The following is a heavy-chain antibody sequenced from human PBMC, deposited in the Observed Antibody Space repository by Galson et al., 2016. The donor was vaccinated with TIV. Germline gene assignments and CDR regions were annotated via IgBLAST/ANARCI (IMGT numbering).Heavy chain of an antibody. Sequence: SLRLSCAGSGFTFDDYAMHWVRQAPGKGLEWVSGISWNGGHTDYADSVQGRFTISRDNAKNSLFLQMNSLRVEDTAFYYCAKDLYFDERIGSPNWGQGTFVTVSS. V-gene: IGHV3-9*01. J-gene: IGHJ4*02. CDR3: AKDLYFDERIGSPN. CDR2: ISWNGGHT. CDR1: GFTFDDYA. D-gene: IGHD3-9*01.